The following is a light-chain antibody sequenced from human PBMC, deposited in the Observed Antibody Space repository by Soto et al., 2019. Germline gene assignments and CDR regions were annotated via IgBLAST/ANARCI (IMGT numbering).Light chain of an antibody. J-gene: IGKJ1*01. CDR2: TLS. CDR3: MQRIEFPWT. Sequence: DIVMTQTPLSLPVAPGEPASISCRSSQSLLDSDDGKTYLDWYLQKPGQSPQLLIYTLSYRASXVXDXXSGSGSRTYFTLKISRVEADDVGVYYCMQRIEFPWTFGQGTRVELK. CDR1: QSLLDSDDGKTY. V-gene: IGKV2-40*01.